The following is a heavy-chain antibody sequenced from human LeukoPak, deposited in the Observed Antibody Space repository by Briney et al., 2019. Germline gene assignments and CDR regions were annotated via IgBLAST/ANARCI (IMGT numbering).Heavy chain of an antibody. CDR1: GFTFSSYG. D-gene: IGHD2-15*01. J-gene: IGHJ5*02. V-gene: IGHV3-48*04. CDR2: ISSSGSTI. Sequence: GGSLRLSCAASGFTFSSYGMHWVRQAPGKGLEWVSYISSSGSTIYYADSVKGRFTISRDNAKNSLYLQMNSLRAEDTAVYYCARGPDIVVVVAATGPGWFDPWGQGTLATVSS. CDR3: ARGPDIVVVVAATGPGWFDP.